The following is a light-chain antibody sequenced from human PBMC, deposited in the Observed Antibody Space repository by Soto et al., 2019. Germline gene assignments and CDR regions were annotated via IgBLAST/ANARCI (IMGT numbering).Light chain of an antibody. CDR2: DAS. Sequence: EIVLTQSPATLSLSPGERATLSCRASQSVSSYLAWYQQKPGQAPRLLIYDASNRATGIPARFSGSGSGTDFTLTISSLAPEDFAVYYCQQRSNWPPTFGQGTKREI. CDR1: QSVSSY. CDR3: QQRSNWPPT. J-gene: IGKJ2*01. V-gene: IGKV3-11*01.